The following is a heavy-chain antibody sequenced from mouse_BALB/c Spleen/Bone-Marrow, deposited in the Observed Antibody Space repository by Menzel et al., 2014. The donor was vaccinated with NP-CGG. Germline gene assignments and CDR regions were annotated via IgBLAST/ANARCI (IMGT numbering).Heavy chain of an antibody. CDR3: ARDRGWLLRFAY. J-gene: IGHJ3*01. Sequence: EVQLVESGGGLVQPGASLKLSCAASGFTFSSYGMSWVRQTPEKGLELVGTINSNGGSTYYPDSVKGRFTISRDNAKNTLYLQMSSLKSEDTAMYYCARDRGWLLRFAYWGQGTLVTVSA. CDR1: GFTFSSYG. CDR2: INSNGGST. D-gene: IGHD2-3*01. V-gene: IGHV5-6-3*01.